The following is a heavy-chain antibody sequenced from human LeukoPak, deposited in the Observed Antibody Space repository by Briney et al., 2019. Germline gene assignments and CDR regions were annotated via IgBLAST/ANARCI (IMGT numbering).Heavy chain of an antibody. V-gene: IGHV3-21*01. D-gene: IGHD2-2*01. J-gene: IGHJ6*03. CDR1: GFTFSSYS. CDR3: ARGEVVPAATYYYYYYMDV. Sequence: GGSLRLSCAASGFTFSSYSMNWVRRAPGKGLEWVSSISSSSSYIYYADSVKGRFTISRDNAKNSLYLQMNSLRAEDTAVYYCARGEVVPAATYYYYYYMDVWGKGTTVTVSS. CDR2: ISSSSSYI.